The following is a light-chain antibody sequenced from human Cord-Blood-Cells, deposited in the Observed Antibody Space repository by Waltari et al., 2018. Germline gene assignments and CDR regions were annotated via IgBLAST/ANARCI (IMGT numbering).Light chain of an antibody. V-gene: IGKV3-15*01. Sequence: EIVMTQSPATLSVSPGERATLSCRASQSVSSNVAWDQQKPGQAPRLLIYGASTRATGIPARFSGSGSGTYFTLTISSLQSEDFAVYYCQQYNNGPCTFGPGTKVDIK. CDR1: QSVSSN. CDR3: QQYNNGPCT. CDR2: GAS. J-gene: IGKJ3*01.